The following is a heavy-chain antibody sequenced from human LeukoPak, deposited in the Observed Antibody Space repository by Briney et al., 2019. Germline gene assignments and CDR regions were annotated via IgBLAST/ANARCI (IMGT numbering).Heavy chain of an antibody. CDR3: AKDRSASLEYFQL. V-gene: IGHV3-33*06. D-gene: IGHD1-26*01. Sequence: DSVKGRFTISRDNSKNTLYLQMTSLRAEDTAVYYCAKDRSASLEYFQLWGQGTLVTVTS. J-gene: IGHJ1*01.